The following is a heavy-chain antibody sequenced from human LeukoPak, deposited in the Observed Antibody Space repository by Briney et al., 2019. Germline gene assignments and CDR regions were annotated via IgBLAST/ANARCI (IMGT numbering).Heavy chain of an antibody. V-gene: IGHV3-53*01. CDR2: IYSGGST. Sequence: GGSLRLSCAASGFTVSSNYMSWVRQAPGKGLEWVSVIYSGGSTYYADSVKGRFTISRDNSKNTLYLQMNNLRAEDTAVYYCAKAGRPYGSGSYAYWGQGTLVTVSS. CDR1: GFTVSSNY. J-gene: IGHJ4*02. CDR3: AKAGRPYGSGSYAY. D-gene: IGHD3-10*01.